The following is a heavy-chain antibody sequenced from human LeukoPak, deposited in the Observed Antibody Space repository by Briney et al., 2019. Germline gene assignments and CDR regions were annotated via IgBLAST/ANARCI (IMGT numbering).Heavy chain of an antibody. V-gene: IGHV4-31*03. CDR2: IYYSGST. CDR1: GGSISSGGYY. CDR3: ARASYGSGNWFDP. Sequence: SETLSLTCTVSGGSISSGGYYWSWIRQHPGKGLEWIAYIYYSGSTYYNPSLKSRVTMSVDTSQNHFSLNLSFVTAADTAVYYCARASYGSGNWFDPWGQGTLVTVSS. J-gene: IGHJ5*02. D-gene: IGHD3-10*01.